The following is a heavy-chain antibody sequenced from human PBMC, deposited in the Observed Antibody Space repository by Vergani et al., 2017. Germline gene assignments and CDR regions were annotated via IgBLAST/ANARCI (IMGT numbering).Heavy chain of an antibody. CDR3: ARGNDLGLYYYDGMDV. Sequence: QVQLVESGGGLVKPGGSLRLSCAASGFTFSDYYMSWIRQSPGGGLEWVSYISSSGSTIYYADSLKGRFTIFRDNAKNSVFLQMNSLRAEDTAVYYCARGNDLGLYYYDGMDVWGQGTTVTVSS. CDR1: GFTFSDYY. V-gene: IGHV3-11*04. D-gene: IGHD3-3*01. J-gene: IGHJ6*02. CDR2: ISSSGSTI.